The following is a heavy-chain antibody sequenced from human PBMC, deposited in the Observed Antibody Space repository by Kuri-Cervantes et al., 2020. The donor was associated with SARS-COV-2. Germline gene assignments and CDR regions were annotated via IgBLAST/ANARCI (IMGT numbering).Heavy chain of an antibody. V-gene: IGHV1-69*13. Sequence: SVKVSCKASGGTFSSYAISWVRQAPGQGLEWMGGISPIFGTANYAQKFQGRVTITADESTSAAYMELSSLRSEDTAVYYCARTLPYSYGSWFDPWGQGTLVTVSS. J-gene: IGHJ5*02. D-gene: IGHD5-18*01. CDR2: ISPIFGTA. CDR3: ARTLPYSYGSWFDP. CDR1: GGTFSSYA.